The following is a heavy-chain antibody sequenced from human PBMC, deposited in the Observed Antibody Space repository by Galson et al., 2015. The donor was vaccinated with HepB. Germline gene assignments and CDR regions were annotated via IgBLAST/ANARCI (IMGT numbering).Heavy chain of an antibody. CDR2: ISAYNGNT. CDR1: GYTFTSCG. CDR3: AASLLVAGTRNYYMDV. D-gene: IGHD6-19*01. Sequence: SVKVSCKASGYTFTSCGISWVRQAPGQGLEWMGWISAYNGNTNYAQKLQGRVTMTTDTSTSTAYMELRSLRSDDTAVYYCAASLLVAGTRNYYMDVWGKGTTVTVSS. V-gene: IGHV1-18*01. J-gene: IGHJ6*03.